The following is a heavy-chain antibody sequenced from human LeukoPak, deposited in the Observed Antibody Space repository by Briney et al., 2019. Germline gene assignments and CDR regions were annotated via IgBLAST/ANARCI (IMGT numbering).Heavy chain of an antibody. CDR3: ARRPRVGATPYYFDY. V-gene: IGHV5-51*01. CDR1: GYSFTSYW. J-gene: IGHJ4*02. CDR2: IYPGDSDT. Sequence: GESLKISCKGSGYSFTSYWIGWVRQMPGKGLEWMGIIYPGDSDTRYSPSFQGQVTISADKSISTVYLQWSSLKASDTAMYYCARRPRVGATPYYFDYWGQGTLVTVSS. D-gene: IGHD1-26*01.